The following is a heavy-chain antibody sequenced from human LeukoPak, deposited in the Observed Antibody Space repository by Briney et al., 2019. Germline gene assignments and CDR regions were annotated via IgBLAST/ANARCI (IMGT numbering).Heavy chain of an antibody. CDR3: ARTARSGDI. CDR2: ISGSGHDI. J-gene: IGHJ4*02. D-gene: IGHD1-1*01. Sequence: GGSLRLSCAASGFIFSEFYMSWVRQSPGKGLEWISYISGSGHDINYVDSVKGRFAVSRDNAKNSLYLQMNSLSADDTAIYYCARTARSGDIRGQGTLVTVSS. CDR1: GFIFSEFY. V-gene: IGHV3-11*01.